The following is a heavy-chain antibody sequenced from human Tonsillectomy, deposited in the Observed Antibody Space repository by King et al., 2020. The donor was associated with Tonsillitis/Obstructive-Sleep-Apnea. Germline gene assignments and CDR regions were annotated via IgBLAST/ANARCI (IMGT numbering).Heavy chain of an antibody. J-gene: IGHJ4*02. Sequence: VQLVESGAEVKKPGSSVKVSCKASGGTFSSYAISWVRQAPGQGLEWMGGIIPILGTANYAQKFQGRVTITADESTSTAYMELSSLRSEDTAVYYCARDSCSGGSCYYGSKYYFDYWGQGTLVTVSS. V-gene: IGHV1-69*01. CDR1: GGTFSSYA. D-gene: IGHD2-15*01. CDR3: ARDSCSGGSCYYGSKYYFDY. CDR2: IIPILGTA.